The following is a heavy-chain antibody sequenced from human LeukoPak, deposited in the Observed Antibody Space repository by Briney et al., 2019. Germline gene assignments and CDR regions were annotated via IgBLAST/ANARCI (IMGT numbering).Heavy chain of an antibody. V-gene: IGHV3-30-3*01. CDR1: GFTFSSYA. Sequence: GRSLRLSCAASGFTFSSYAMPWVRQAPGKGLEWVAVISYDGSNKYYADSVKGRFTISRDNSKNTLYLQMNSLRAEDTAVYYCARVKFHDYGDYGVPPDYWGQGTLVTVSS. J-gene: IGHJ4*02. CDR2: ISYDGSNK. D-gene: IGHD4-17*01. CDR3: ARVKFHDYGDYGVPPDY.